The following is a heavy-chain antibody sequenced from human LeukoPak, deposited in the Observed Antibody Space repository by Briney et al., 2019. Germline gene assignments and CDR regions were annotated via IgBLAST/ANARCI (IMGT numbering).Heavy chain of an antibody. D-gene: IGHD3-22*01. CDR3: ARDRVYYDSSGYYLSAFDI. Sequence: GASVKVSFKASGYTFTSYGISWVRQAPGQGLEWMGWISAYNGNTNYAQKLQGRVTITTDTSTSTAYMELRSLRSDDTAVYYCARDRVYYDSSGYYLSAFDIWGQGTMVTVSS. J-gene: IGHJ3*02. V-gene: IGHV1-18*01. CDR1: GYTFTSYG. CDR2: ISAYNGNT.